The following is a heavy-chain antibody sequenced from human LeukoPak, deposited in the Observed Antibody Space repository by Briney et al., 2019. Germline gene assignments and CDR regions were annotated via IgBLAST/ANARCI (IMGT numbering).Heavy chain of an antibody. CDR2: ISSSGSTI. V-gene: IGHV3-48*04. D-gene: IGHD6-13*01. CDR3: ARDSEYSSSFAFDI. Sequence: GGSLRLSCAASGFTFSSYAMSWVRQAPGKGLEWVSYISSSGSTIYYADSVKGRFTISRDNAKNSLYLQMNSLRAEDTAVYYCARDSEYSSSFAFDIWGQGTMVTVSS. CDR1: GFTFSSYA. J-gene: IGHJ3*02.